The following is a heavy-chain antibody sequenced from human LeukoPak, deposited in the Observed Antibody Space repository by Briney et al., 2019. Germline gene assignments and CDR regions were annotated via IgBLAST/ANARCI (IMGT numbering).Heavy chain of an antibody. V-gene: IGHV4-4*07. CDR3: ARDHPPHGPHYFDY. J-gene: IGHJ4*02. CDR2: IYTSGST. Sequence: SETLSLTCTVSGGSISSYYWSWIRQPAGKGLEWIGRIYTSGSTNYNPSLKSRVTMSVDTSKNQFSLKLSSVTAADTAVYYCARDHPPHGPHYFDYWGQGTLVTVSS. CDR1: GGSISSYY.